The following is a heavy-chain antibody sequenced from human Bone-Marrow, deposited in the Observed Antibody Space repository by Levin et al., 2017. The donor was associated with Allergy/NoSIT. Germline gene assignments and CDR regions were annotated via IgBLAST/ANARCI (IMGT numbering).Heavy chain of an antibody. CDR3: AKAHYFGSGSSPGYFDL. J-gene: IGHJ2*01. Sequence: GESLKISCAASGFTFGSYGMHWVRQAPDKGLEWVAGLSYDGDTTYYADSVKGRFSISRDNSKNTLFLQMNSLRIEDTAVFYCAKAHYFGSGSSPGYFDLWGRGTLVTVSS. D-gene: IGHD3-10*01. CDR2: LSYDGDTT. CDR1: GFTFGSYG. V-gene: IGHV3-30*18.